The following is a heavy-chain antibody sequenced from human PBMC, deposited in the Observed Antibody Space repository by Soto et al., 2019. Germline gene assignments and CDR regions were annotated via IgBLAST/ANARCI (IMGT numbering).Heavy chain of an antibody. CDR3: ARQSSGYGYFES. CDR1: GFMFSSYE. Sequence: GGSLRLSCAVSGFMFSSYEMNWVRQAPGRGLEWIAYISSDSSTIYHADSVKGRVSLSRDNAKNSLYLQMNSLSAEDTGIYFCARQSSGYGYFESWGQGTVVTVSS. D-gene: IGHD3-22*01. V-gene: IGHV3-48*03. CDR2: ISSDSSTI. J-gene: IGHJ5*01.